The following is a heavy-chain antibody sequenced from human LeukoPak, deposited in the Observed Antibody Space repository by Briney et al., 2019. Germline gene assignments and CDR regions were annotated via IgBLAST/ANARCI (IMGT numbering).Heavy chain of an antibody. CDR2: IYYSGST. CDR1: GGSISSYY. V-gene: IGHV4-59*08. J-gene: IGHJ6*02. D-gene: IGHD2-15*01. CDR3: ARHLPRGYCSGGGCYSVGYYYYGMDV. Sequence: SETLSLTCTVSGGSISSYYWSWIRQPPGKGLEWIGYIYYSGSTNYNPSLKSRVTISVDTSKNQFSLKLSSVTAADTAVYYCARHLPRGYCSGGGCYSVGYYYYGMDVWGQGTTVTVSS.